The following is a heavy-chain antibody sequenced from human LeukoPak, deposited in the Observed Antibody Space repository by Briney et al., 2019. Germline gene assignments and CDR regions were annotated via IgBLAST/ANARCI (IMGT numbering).Heavy chain of an antibody. CDR2: ISWNSGSI. D-gene: IGHD6-19*01. J-gene: IGHJ6*03. Sequence: GRSLRLSCAASGFTFDDYAMHWVRQAPGKGLEWVSGISWNSGSIGYAGSVKGRFTISRDNAKNSLYLQMNSLRAEDTALYYCAKVAGAAGYYYYYMDVWGKGTTVTVSS. V-gene: IGHV3-9*01. CDR3: AKVAGAAGYYYYYMDV. CDR1: GFTFDDYA.